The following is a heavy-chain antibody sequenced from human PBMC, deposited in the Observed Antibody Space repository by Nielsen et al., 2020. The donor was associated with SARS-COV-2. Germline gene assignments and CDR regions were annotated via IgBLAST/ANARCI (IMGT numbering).Heavy chain of an antibody. Sequence: WIRQPPGKGLEWVSVIYSGGSTYYADSVKGRFTISRDNSKNTLYLQMNSLRAEDTAVYYCARGLAAAGSYYYYGMDVWGQGTTVTVSS. CDR3: ARGLAAAGSYYYYGMDV. CDR2: IYSGGST. V-gene: IGHV3-66*01. D-gene: IGHD6-13*01. J-gene: IGHJ6*02.